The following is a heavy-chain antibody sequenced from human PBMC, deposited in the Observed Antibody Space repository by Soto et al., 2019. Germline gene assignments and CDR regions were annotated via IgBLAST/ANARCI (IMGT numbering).Heavy chain of an antibody. Sequence: QVQLVQSGAEVKKPGASVKVSCKASGYTFTSYGISWVRQAPGQGLEWMGWISAYNGNTNYAQKLQGRVTMTTDTSTSTAYMELRSLRSYDTAVYYWAREGGGNHYYYGMDVWGQGTTVTVSS. D-gene: IGHD1-26*01. CDR3: AREGGGNHYYYGMDV. CDR2: ISAYNGNT. J-gene: IGHJ6*02. V-gene: IGHV1-18*01. CDR1: GYTFTSYG.